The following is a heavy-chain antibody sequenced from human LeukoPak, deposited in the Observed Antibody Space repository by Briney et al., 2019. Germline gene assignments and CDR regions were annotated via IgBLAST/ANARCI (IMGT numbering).Heavy chain of an antibody. Sequence: SETLSLTCSVSGASVSDGNYYWSWIRQPPGKGLEWIGYMFYSESTKYNPSLKSRVTISVDKSKNQFSLHMSSVTAADTAVYYCARTPPGSLGWFDPWGQGTLVTVSS. D-gene: IGHD3-16*01. CDR1: GASVSDGNYY. CDR2: MFYSEST. V-gene: IGHV4-61*01. J-gene: IGHJ5*02. CDR3: ARTPPGSLGWFDP.